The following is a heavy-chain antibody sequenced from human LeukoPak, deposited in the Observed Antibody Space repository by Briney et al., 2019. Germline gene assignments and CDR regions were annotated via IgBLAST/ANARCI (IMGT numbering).Heavy chain of an antibody. CDR2: MHYSGSA. CDR3: AREDRSGWHPPFDS. CDR1: GGSISGRSYY. D-gene: IGHD6-19*01. Sequence: SETLSLTCTVSGGSISGRSYYWGWIRQPLGKGLEWIGSMHYSGSAYHNPALHSRVTISVDTSRNQFSLKLKFVTAADTAVYYCAREDRSGWHPPFDSWGQGTLVTVSS. V-gene: IGHV4-39*07. J-gene: IGHJ4*02.